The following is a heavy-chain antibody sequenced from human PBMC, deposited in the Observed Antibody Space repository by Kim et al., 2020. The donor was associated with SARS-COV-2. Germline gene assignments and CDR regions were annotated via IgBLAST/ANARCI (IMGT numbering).Heavy chain of an antibody. CDR2: ISSSGSTI. CDR3: ARDRNVLLWFGEWGQYGMDV. J-gene: IGHJ6*02. V-gene: IGHV3-11*04. D-gene: IGHD3-10*01. Sequence: GGSLRLSCAASGFTFSDYYMSWIRQAPGKGLEWVSYISSSGSTIYYADSVKGRFTISRDNAKNSLYLQMNSLRAEDTAVYYCARDRNVLLWFGEWGQYGMDVWGQGTTVTVSS. CDR1: GFTFSDYY.